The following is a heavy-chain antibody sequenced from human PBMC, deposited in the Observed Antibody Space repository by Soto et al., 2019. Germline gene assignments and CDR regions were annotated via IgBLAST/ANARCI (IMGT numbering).Heavy chain of an antibody. Sequence: SETLSLTCNMSGDSYSIATYSWGGIRQPPGKAVQWIGFIYQSGVTSYNPSLASRVSISLDRSNNQCSLKLKSVTAADTAVYFCAGMPYTSGLRFDPWGPGTLVTVSS. CDR3: AGMPYTSGLRFDP. D-gene: IGHD6-19*01. CDR2: IYQSGVT. CDR1: GDSYSIATYS. V-gene: IGHV4-30-2*01. J-gene: IGHJ5*02.